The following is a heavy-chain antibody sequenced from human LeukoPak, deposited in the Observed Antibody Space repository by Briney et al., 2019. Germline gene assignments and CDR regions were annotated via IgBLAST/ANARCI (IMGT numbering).Heavy chain of an antibody. CDR3: AKTTVTTRIDY. D-gene: IGHD4-17*01. CDR1: GFTLSSYA. J-gene: IGHJ4*02. CDR2: ISGSGDST. V-gene: IGHV3-23*01. Sequence: GGSLRLSCAVSGFTLSSYAMSWVRQAPGRGLEWVLAISGSGDSTYYADSVKGRFTISRDNSKNTLYLQMNSLRAEDTAVYYCAKTTVTTRIDYWGQGTLVTVSS.